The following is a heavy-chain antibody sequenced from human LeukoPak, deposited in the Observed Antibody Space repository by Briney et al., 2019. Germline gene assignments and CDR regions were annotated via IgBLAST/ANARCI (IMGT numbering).Heavy chain of an antibody. J-gene: IGHJ4*02. CDR2: ISYDGSNK. D-gene: IGHD6-13*01. CDR3: AREMPDSSSCHFDY. V-gene: IGHV3-30*03. Sequence: GGSLRLSCAASGFTFSSYSMNWVRQAPGKGLEWVAVISYDGSNKYYADSVKGRFTISRDNAKNSLYLQMNSLRAEDTAVYYCAREMPDSSSCHFDYWGQGTLVTVSS. CDR1: GFTFSSYS.